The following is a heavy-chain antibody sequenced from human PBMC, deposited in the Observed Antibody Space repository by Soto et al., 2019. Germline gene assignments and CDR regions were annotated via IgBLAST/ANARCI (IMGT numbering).Heavy chain of an antibody. CDR2: INHVGGT. Sequence: SETLCFSWAVSVGSISVFFYSWSWIRQRPGKGLDCIVYINHVGGTNYNPSLKSRVTMSVDTSHNQFSLRLISVTAADTAMYFCVRIRYQLPSSVLWLDPWGQGTPVTVSS. CDR3: VRIRYQLPSSVLWLDP. V-gene: IGHV4-30-2*01. J-gene: IGHJ5*02. D-gene: IGHD3-16*01. CDR1: VGSISVFFYS.